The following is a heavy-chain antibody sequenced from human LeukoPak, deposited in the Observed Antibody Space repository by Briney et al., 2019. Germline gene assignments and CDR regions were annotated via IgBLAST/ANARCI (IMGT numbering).Heavy chain of an antibody. D-gene: IGHD2-21*01. V-gene: IGHV1-18*01. CDR1: GYTFTSHG. Sequence: GASVKVSCKASGYTFTSHGISWVRQAPGQGLVWMGWISAYNGNTNYAQNLQGRVTMTTDTSASTVYMELRSLRSDDTAVYYCARVAYCGGDCYTTYFDYWGQGTLVTVSS. J-gene: IGHJ4*02. CDR3: ARVAYCGGDCYTTYFDY. CDR2: ISAYNGNT.